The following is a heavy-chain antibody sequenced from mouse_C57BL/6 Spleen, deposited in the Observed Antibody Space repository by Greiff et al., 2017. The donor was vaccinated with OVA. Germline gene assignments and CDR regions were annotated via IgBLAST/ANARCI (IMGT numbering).Heavy chain of an antibody. J-gene: IGHJ3*01. CDR1: GYTFTSYW. Sequence: VQLQQPGAELVRPGTSVKLSCKASGYTFTSYWMHWVKQRPGQGLEWIGVIDPSDSYTNYNPKFTGKATLTVDTSTSTAYMQLSSLTSEDAAVYCCTRREDYSNYFAWGAYWGQGTLVTVSA. V-gene: IGHV1-59*01. CDR3: TRREDYSNYFAWGAY. D-gene: IGHD2-5*01. CDR2: IDPSDSYT.